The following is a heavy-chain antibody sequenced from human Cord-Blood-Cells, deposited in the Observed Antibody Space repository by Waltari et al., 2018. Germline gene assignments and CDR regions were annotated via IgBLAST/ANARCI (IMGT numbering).Heavy chain of an antibody. D-gene: IGHD6-13*01. Sequence: QVQLQQWGAGLLKPSETLSLTCAVYGGSFSGYYWSWIRQPPGKGLEWIGEINHSGSTNYNPPLKSRVTISVDTSKNQFSLKLSAVTAADTAVYYCARQEGSSWYNWFDPWGQGTLVTVSS. CDR2: INHSGST. J-gene: IGHJ5*02. V-gene: IGHV4-34*01. CDR3: ARQEGSSWYNWFDP. CDR1: GGSFSGYY.